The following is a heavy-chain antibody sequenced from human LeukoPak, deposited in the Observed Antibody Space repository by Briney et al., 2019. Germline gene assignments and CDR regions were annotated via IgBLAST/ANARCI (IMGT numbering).Heavy chain of an antibody. CDR3: ARFQRGRYDILTGYPDY. Sequence: GSLRLSCAASGFTFSSYWMSWVRQPPGKGLEWIGSIYYSGSTYYNPSLKSRVTISVDTSKNQFSLKLSSVTAADTAVCYCARFQRGRYDILTGYPDYWGQGTPVTVSS. J-gene: IGHJ4*02. CDR1: GFTFSSYW. D-gene: IGHD3-9*01. CDR2: IYYSGST. V-gene: IGHV4-39*01.